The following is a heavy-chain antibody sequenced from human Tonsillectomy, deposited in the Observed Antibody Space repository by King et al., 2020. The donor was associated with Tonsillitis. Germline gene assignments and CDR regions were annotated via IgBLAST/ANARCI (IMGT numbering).Heavy chain of an antibody. J-gene: IGHJ2*01. Sequence: VQLQESGPGLVKPSETLSLTCTVSGGSISNYYWSWIRQPPGKVLECIGYIYDIVSTNYNPSLKILVTRSVDTSKNQFSLKLSSVTAADTAVYHCAGHLNPYCYFDLWGRGTLVTVSS. V-gene: IGHV4-59*08. CDR2: IYDIVST. CDR3: AGHLNPYCYFDL. CDR1: GGSISNYY.